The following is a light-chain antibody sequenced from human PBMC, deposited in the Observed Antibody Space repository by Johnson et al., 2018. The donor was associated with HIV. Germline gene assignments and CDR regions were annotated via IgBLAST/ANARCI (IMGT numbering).Light chain of an antibody. Sequence: QPVLTQPPSVSAAPGQKVTISCSGSNSNIGNNYVSWYRQLPGTAPKLLIYENNKRPSGIPDRFSGSKSGTSATLGITGLQTGDEADYYCGTWDSSLSAYVFGTGTKVTVL. CDR2: ENN. CDR1: NSNIGNNY. CDR3: GTWDSSLSAYV. J-gene: IGLJ1*01. V-gene: IGLV1-51*02.